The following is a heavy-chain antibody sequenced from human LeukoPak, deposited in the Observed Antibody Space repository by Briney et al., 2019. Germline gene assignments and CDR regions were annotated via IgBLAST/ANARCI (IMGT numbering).Heavy chain of an antibody. J-gene: IGHJ4*02. CDR1: GFTFSSYE. CDR2: ISSSGSTI. CDR3: ARNLIAAAGTPVRYFDY. V-gene: IGHV3-48*03. D-gene: IGHD6-13*01. Sequence: GGSLRLSCAASGFTFSSYEMNWVRQAPGKGLELVSYISSSGSTIYYADSVKGRFTISRDNAKNSLYLQMNSLRAEDTAVYYCARNLIAAAGTPVRYFDYWGQGTLVTVSS.